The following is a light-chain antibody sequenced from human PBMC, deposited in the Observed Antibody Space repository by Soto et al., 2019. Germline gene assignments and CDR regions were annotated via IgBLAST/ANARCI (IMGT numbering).Light chain of an antibody. Sequence: DVQMTQSPSSLSASVGDRVSITCRASQSVANWLAWYQQKPGKAPKSLIYETSTLQSGVPSRFSGSGSGTYLTLTINSLQPEDFATYHCQQYNNFPPTFGGGTKVEIK. V-gene: IGKV1D-16*01. J-gene: IGKJ4*01. CDR1: QSVANW. CDR3: QQYNNFPPT. CDR2: ETS.